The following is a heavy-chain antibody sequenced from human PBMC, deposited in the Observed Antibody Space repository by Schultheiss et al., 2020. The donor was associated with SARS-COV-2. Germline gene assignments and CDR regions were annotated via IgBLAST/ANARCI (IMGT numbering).Heavy chain of an antibody. D-gene: IGHD6-19*01. CDR1: GGSISSGGYY. V-gene: IGHV4-31*03. CDR3: ARGLLYSSGWFGDY. CDR2: IYYSGST. J-gene: IGHJ4*02. Sequence: SETLSLTCTVSGGSISSGGYYWGWIRQPPGKGLEWIGYIYYSGSTYYNPSLKSRVTISVDTSKNQFSLKLSSVTAADTAVYYCARGLLYSSGWFGDYWGQGTLVTVSS.